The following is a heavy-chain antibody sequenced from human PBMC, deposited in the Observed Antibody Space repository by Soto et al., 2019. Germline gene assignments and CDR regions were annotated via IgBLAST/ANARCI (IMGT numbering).Heavy chain of an antibody. Sequence: PGGSLRLSCAASAFSFSTSWMHWVRQATGEGLVWVSRINPDGRTINYAYSVKGRFTISRDNAKNTLYLQMNILRVEDTAVYFCAKAGDYRFDTWGVGKLVPVTS. CDR3: AKAGDYRFDT. D-gene: IGHD4-17*01. J-gene: IGHJ4*02. V-gene: IGHV3-74*01. CDR2: INPDGRTI. CDR1: AFSFSTSW.